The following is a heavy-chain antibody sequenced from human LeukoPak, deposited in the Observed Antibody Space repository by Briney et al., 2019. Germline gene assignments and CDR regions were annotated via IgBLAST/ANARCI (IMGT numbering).Heavy chain of an antibody. J-gene: IGHJ2*01. D-gene: IGHD3-10*01. Sequence: SETLSLTCTVSGGSISSYYWSWSRQPPGKGLEWVGHIYYLGSTNYNPSLKSRVTISIDTSKNYFSLKLNSVIAADTAVYYCARDRPGSYWYFDLWGRGTLVTVSS. CDR1: GGSISSYY. CDR3: ARDRPGSYWYFDL. CDR2: IYYLGST. V-gene: IGHV4-59*01.